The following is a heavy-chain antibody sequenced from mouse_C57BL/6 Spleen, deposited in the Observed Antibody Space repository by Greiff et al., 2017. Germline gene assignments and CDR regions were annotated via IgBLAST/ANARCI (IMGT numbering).Heavy chain of an antibody. CDR2: ISYDGSN. CDR3: ARLWDGCYFDV. V-gene: IGHV3-6*01. Sequence: EVQLQESGPGLVKPSQSLSLTCSVTGYSITSGYYWNWIRQLPGNKLEWMGYISYDGSNNYNPSLKNRISITRDTSKNQFFLKLNSVTTEDTATYDCARLWDGCYFDVWGTGTTVTVSS. CDR1: GYSITSGYY. D-gene: IGHD4-1*01. J-gene: IGHJ1*03.